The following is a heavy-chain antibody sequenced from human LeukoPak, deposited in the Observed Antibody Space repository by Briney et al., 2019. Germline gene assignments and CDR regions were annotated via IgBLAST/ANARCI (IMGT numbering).Heavy chain of an antibody. J-gene: IGHJ5*02. CDR1: GASISSYY. V-gene: IGHV4-59*01. CDR2: IYYSGST. CDR3: ARLWGGDYSSYNWFDP. D-gene: IGHD2-21*02. Sequence: SETLSLTCTVSGASISSYYWSWIRQPPGKGLEWIGYIYYSGSTNYNPSLKSRVTISVDTSKNHFSLKLSSVTAADTAVYYCARLWGGDYSSYNWFDPWGQGTLVTVSS.